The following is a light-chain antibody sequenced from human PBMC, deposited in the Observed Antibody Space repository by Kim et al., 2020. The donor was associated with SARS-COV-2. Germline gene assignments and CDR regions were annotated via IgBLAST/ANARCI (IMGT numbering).Light chain of an antibody. Sequence: YDVHWYQQLPGTAPKLLIYYNNSRPSGVPDRFSASKSGTSASLAITGLQAEDEADYYCHSYDSSRGGSVFGGGTQLTVL. CDR2: YNN. J-gene: IGLJ3*02. CDR3: HSYDSSRGGSV. CDR1: YD. V-gene: IGLV1-40*01.